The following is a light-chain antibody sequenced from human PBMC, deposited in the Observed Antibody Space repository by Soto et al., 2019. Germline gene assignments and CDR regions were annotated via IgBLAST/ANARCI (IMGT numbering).Light chain of an antibody. CDR3: QSYDSSLSAYVV. V-gene: IGLV1-40*01. CDR2: GNN. Sequence: QSVLTQPPSVSGAPGQRVTISCTGSSSNIGAGYDVQWYQQLPGTAPKLLIYGNNNRPSGVPDRFSGSKSGTSASLAITGLQAEDEADYYCQSYDSSLSAYVVFGGGTKLPVL. CDR1: SSNIGAGYD. J-gene: IGLJ2*01.